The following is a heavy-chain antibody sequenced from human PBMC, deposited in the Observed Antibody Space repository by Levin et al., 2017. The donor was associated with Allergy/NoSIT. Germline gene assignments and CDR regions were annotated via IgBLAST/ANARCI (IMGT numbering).Heavy chain of an antibody. D-gene: IGHD2-2*01. J-gene: IGHJ2*01. Sequence: GGSLRLSCVASGFTFSSYGFNWVRQAPGKGLEWVAFISSGSDYIYYADSVKGRFTISRDNAKNSLFLHLNSLKAEDSAVYHCARSSVVGSCSSTSCSSFDLWGRGALVTVSS. CDR2: ISSGSDYI. V-gene: IGHV3-21*01. CDR1: GFTFSSYG. CDR3: ARSSVVGSCSSTSCSSFDL.